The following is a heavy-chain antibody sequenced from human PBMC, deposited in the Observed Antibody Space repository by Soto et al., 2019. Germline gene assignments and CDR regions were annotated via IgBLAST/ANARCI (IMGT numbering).Heavy chain of an antibody. CDR2: ISGSGGDT. Sequence: EVQLLESGGGLIQPGESLRLSCAASGFTFSNYAMAWVRQTPGKGLQWVSTISGSGGDTYYPDSVKGRFTISRDNSKSSLYVQMNSLRVEDTAVYYCAKVCSKDKYGCFDHWGQGIPVTVSS. CDR3: AKVCSKDKYGCFDH. CDR1: GFTFSNYA. J-gene: IGHJ4*02. V-gene: IGHV3-23*01. D-gene: IGHD2-2*01.